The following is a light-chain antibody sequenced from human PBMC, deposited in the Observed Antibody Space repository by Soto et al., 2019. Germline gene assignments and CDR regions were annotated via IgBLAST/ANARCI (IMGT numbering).Light chain of an antibody. CDR1: QDISNW. CDR3: QPANRFPLFT. J-gene: IGKJ3*01. CDR2: VAS. V-gene: IGKV1D-12*01. Sequence: DIQMTQSPSSVSASVGDRVTITCRASQDISNWLSWYQQKPGEAPKSLIYVASSLHSGVPSRFSGSGSGTDFTLTISRLQPEDSSTYYCQPANRFPLFTFGPGTKVEI.